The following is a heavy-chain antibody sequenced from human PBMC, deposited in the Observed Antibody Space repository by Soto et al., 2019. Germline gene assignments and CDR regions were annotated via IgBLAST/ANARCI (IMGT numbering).Heavy chain of an antibody. CDR3: ARGAADTAMVDS. D-gene: IGHD5-18*01. Sequence: PSETLSLTCTVSGGSIRSYYWTWIRQPPGKGLEWLGYIFYSGSTFYNPSLKSRVTISIHTSKSQFSLQLTSVAAADTAVYYCARGAADTAMVDSWGQGTLVTVSS. CDR2: IFYSGST. J-gene: IGHJ4*02. V-gene: IGHV4-59*01. CDR1: GGSIRSYY.